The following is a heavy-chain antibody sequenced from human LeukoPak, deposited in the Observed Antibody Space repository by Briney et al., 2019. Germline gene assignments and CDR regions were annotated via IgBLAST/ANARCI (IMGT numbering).Heavy chain of an antibody. CDR3: AREVAALRGAFDI. D-gene: IGHD2-15*01. J-gene: IGHJ3*02. CDR1: GVSFSGYY. Sequence: SETLSLTCAVYGVSFSGYYWSWVRQPPGKGLEWIGEISHRGSTNYNPSLKSRVTISVDTSKNQFSLRLSSVTAADTALFYCAREVAALRGAFDIWGQGTMVTVSS. CDR2: ISHRGST. V-gene: IGHV4-34*01.